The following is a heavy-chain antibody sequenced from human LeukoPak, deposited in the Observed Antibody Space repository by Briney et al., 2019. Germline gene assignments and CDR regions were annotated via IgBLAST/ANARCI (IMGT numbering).Heavy chain of an antibody. CDR2: IIPIFGTA. V-gene: IGHV1-69*13. D-gene: IGHD3-10*01. CDR1: GCTFSSYA. CDR3: ASLNNLWFGESFGYFDY. J-gene: IGHJ4*02. Sequence: SVKVSCKASGCTFSSYAISWVRQAPGQGLEWMGGIIPIFGTANYAQKFQGRVTITADESTSTAYMELSSLRSEDTAVYYCASLNNLWFGESFGYFDYWGQGTLVTVSS.